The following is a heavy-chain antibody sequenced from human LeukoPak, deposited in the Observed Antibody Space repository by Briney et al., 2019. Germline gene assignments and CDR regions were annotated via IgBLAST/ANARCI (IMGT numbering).Heavy chain of an antibody. CDR1: GFTFSSYW. J-gene: IGHJ6*02. V-gene: IGHV3-7*04. D-gene: IGHD1-20*01. CDR3: AGGLTGYYYYGTDV. Sequence: PGGSLRLSCAASGFTFSSYWMSWVRQAPGKGLEWVANIKQDGSEKYYVDSVKGRFTISRDNAKNSLYLQMNSLRAEDTAVYYCAGGLTGYYYYGTDVWGQGTTVTVSS. CDR2: IKQDGSEK.